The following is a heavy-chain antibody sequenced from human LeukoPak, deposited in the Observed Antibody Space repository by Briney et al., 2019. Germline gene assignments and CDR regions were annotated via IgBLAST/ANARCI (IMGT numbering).Heavy chain of an antibody. CDR3: ARPYYYDSRIDP. CDR1: GGSFSGYY. J-gene: IGHJ5*02. V-gene: IGHV4-30-4*01. Sequence: PSETLSLTCAVYGGSFSGYYWSWIRQPPGKGLEWIAYMYYSGSTYYNPSLKSRVTMSADTSKNQLSLKLSSVTAADTAVYYCARPYYYDSRIDPWGQGILVTVYS. CDR2: MYYSGST. D-gene: IGHD3-22*01.